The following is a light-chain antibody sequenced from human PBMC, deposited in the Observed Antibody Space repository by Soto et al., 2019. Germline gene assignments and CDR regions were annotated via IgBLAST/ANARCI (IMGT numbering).Light chain of an antibody. CDR3: QQYGSSQWT. V-gene: IGKV3-20*01. CDR1: QSVNIH. J-gene: IGKJ1*01. CDR2: GAS. Sequence: VMTQSPATLSLSPGESATLSCRGSQSVNIHLAWYHQKNCQAHMLLSYGASTSSTVIPARFSGSGSGTXFTLNISRLEPEDFAVYYCQQYGSSQWTFGQGTKVDIK.